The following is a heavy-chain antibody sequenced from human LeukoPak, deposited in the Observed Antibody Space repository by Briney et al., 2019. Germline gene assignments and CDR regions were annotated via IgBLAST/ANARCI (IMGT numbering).Heavy chain of an antibody. Sequence: SETLSLTCAVSGGSISSGGYYWSWIRQPAGKGLEWIGRIYTSGSTNYNPSLKSRVTMSVDTSKNQFSLRLSSVTAADTAVYYCARGPYRYYFDYWGQGTLVTVSS. CDR2: IYTSGST. V-gene: IGHV4-61*02. CDR1: GGSISSGGYY. J-gene: IGHJ4*02. CDR3: ARGPYRYYFDY.